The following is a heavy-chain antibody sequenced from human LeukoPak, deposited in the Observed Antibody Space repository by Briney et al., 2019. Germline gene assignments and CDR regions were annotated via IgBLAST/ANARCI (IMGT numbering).Heavy chain of an antibody. V-gene: IGHV3-23*01. Sequence: GAPLRLSCAASVFIFSSYAMSWLRPAPGEGVEWASVISGSGGNTYYTDSVKGRFTISRDNSKNSLYLQMNSLRAEDTAEYYCAKRGYSYGFLVYYFDYWGQGTLVTVSS. CDR3: AKRGYSYGFLVYYFDY. D-gene: IGHD5-18*01. J-gene: IGHJ4*02. CDR2: ISGSGGNT. CDR1: VFIFSSYA.